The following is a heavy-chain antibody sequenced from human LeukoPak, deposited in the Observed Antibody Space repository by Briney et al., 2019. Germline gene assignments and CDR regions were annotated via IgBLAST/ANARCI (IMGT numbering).Heavy chain of an antibody. D-gene: IGHD2-15*01. V-gene: IGHV1-69*06. J-gene: IGHJ6*03. CDR2: IIPIFGTA. Sequence: GASVKVSCKASGYTFTGYYMHWVRQAPGQGLEWMGGIIPIFGTANYAQKFQGRATITADKSTSTAYMELSSLRSEDTAVYYCASVAAAAATHYYYMDVWGKGTTVTVSS. CDR3: ASVAAAAATHYYYMDV. CDR1: GYTFTGYY.